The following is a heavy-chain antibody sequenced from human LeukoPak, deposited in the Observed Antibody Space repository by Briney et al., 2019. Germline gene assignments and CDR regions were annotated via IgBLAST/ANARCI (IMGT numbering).Heavy chain of an antibody. D-gene: IGHD6-13*01. CDR1: SGSINSSNW. J-gene: IGHJ4*02. V-gene: IGHV4-4*02. CDR3: ARHIAAAAPDY. CDR2: VYQSGST. Sequence: SETLSLTCAVSSGSINSSNWWSWVRQPPGKGLEWIGEVYQSGSTNYNPSLKSRVSISVDKSQNQFSLKLSSVTAADTAMYYCARHIAAAAPDYRGQGTLVTVSS.